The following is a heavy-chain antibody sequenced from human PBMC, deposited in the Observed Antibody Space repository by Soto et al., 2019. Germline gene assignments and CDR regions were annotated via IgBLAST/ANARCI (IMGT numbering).Heavy chain of an antibody. J-gene: IGHJ5*02. D-gene: IGHD2-15*01. CDR1: GFIFSDYT. CDR2: ISRGSDYI. CDR3: AKDSGCVNDACAYDP. V-gene: IGHV3-21*01. Sequence: GGSLRLSCAASGFIFSDYTMNWVRQAPGKGLEWVSSISRGSDYIFYAGSVRGRFTISRDNARNSLYLQMSSLRAEDTAVYYFAKDSGCVNDACAYDPLGQGSLVTASS.